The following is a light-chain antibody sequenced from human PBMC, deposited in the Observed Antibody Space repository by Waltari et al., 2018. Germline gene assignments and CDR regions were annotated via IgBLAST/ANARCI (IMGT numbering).Light chain of an antibody. V-gene: IGKV4-1*01. Sequence: DIVMTQSPDSLAVSLGERAAINCKSSQTVLYISNNKNYLAWYQQKPGQPPKLLIYWASTRESGVPDRFSGSGSGTHFTLTISSLQAEDVAVYYCQQYYSSVTFGGGTKVEIK. J-gene: IGKJ4*01. CDR2: WAS. CDR3: QQYYSSVT. CDR1: QTVLYISNNKNY.